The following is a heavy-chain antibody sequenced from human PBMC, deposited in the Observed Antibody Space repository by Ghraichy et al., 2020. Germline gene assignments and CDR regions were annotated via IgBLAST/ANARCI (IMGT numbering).Heavy chain of an antibody. Sequence: GGSLRLSCAGSGFTFSNYWMSWVRQAPGKGLEWVANIKQDGSEKYYVDSVRGQFTISRDNAKNSLFLQMDSLRAEDTAVYYCARTGYNSAHFDLWGQGTLVSVSS. CDR3: ARTGYNSAHFDL. CDR2: IKQDGSEK. CDR1: GFTFSNYW. D-gene: IGHD3-22*01. V-gene: IGHV3-7*03. J-gene: IGHJ4*02.